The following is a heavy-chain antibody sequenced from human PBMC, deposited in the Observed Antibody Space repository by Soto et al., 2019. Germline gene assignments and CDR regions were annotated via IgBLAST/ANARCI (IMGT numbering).Heavy chain of an antibody. CDR3: ARDQSLGTLLLFGESLDWFDP. CDR2: ISAYNGNT. J-gene: IGHJ5*02. V-gene: IGHV1-18*01. CDR1: GYTFTSYG. D-gene: IGHD3-10*01. Sequence: QVQLVQSGAEVKKPGASVKVSCKASGYTFTSYGISWVRQAPGQGLEWMGWISAYNGNTNYAQKRQGRVTITTDTSTSKADMELRGLRSDDTAVYYCARDQSLGTLLLFGESLDWFDPWGQGTLVTVSS.